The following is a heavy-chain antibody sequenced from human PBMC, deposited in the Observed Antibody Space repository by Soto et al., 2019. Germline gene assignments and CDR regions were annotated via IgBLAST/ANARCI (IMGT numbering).Heavy chain of an antibody. CDR2: ISYDGSNK. V-gene: IGHV3-30-3*01. D-gene: IGHD1-26*01. Sequence: GSLRLSCAASGFTFSSYAMHWVRQAPGKGLEWVAVISYDGSNKYYADSVKGRFTISRDNSKNTLYLQMNSLRAEDTAVYYCARDLAWDGFDYWGQGTLVTVSS. J-gene: IGHJ4*02. CDR3: ARDLAWDGFDY. CDR1: GFTFSSYA.